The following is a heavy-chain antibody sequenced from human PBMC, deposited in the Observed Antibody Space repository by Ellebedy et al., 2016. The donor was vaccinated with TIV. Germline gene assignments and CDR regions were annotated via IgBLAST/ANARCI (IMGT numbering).Heavy chain of an antibody. Sequence: SETLSLTCTVSGGSISSSSYYWGWIRQPPGKGLEWIGSIYYSGSTYYNPSLKSRVTISVDTSKNQFSLKLSSVTAADTAVYYCARHVGDYLYYFDYWGQGTLVTVSS. J-gene: IGHJ4*02. CDR3: ARHVGDYLYYFDY. D-gene: IGHD4-17*01. CDR2: IYYSGST. V-gene: IGHV4-39*01. CDR1: GGSISSSSYY.